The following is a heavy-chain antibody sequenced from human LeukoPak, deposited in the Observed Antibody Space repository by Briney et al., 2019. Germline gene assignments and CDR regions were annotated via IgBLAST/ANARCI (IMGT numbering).Heavy chain of an antibody. CDR3: ARDTYDFWSGYSKNWFDP. V-gene: IGHV4-61*02. J-gene: IGHJ5*02. CDR2: IYTSGST. CDR1: GGSISSGSYY. D-gene: IGHD3-3*01. Sequence: SQTLSLTCTVSGGSISSGSYYWSWTRQPAGKGLEWIGRIYTSGSTNYNPSLKSRVTISVDTSKNQFSLKLSSVTAADTAVYYCARDTYDFWSGYSKNWFDPWGQGTLVTVSS.